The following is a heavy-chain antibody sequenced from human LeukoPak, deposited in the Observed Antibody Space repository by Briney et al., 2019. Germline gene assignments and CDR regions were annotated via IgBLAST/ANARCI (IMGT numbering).Heavy chain of an antibody. D-gene: IGHD3-16*01. J-gene: IGHJ6*02. Sequence: ASVKVSCKASGYTFTGYYMHWVRQAPGQGLEWMGWINPNSGGTNYAQKFQGWVIMTRDTSISTAYMELSRLRSDDTAVYYCARVGFGPGYYYYGMDVWGQGTTVTVSS. CDR1: GYTFTGYY. V-gene: IGHV1-2*04. CDR3: ARVGFGPGYYYYGMDV. CDR2: INPNSGGT.